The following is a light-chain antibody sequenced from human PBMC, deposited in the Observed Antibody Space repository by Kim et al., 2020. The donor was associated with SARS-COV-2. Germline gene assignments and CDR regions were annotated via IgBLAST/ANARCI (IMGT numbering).Light chain of an antibody. CDR3: GTWDSSLGAGV. V-gene: IGLV1-51*01. CDR1: SSNIGKNY. CDR2: DND. Sequence: GHKVSISFSGSSSNIGKNYVAWYQHFPGTGPKLLIYDNDKRPSGIPDRFSGSKSGTSAALGITGLQTGDEADYYCGTWDSSLGAGVFGGGTKLTVL. J-gene: IGLJ3*02.